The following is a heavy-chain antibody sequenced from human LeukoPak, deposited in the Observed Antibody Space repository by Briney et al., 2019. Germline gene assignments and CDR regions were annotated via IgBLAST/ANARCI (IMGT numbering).Heavy chain of an antibody. CDR1: RDSVSSNSAA. D-gene: IGHD4-17*01. Sequence: SQTLSLTCAISRDSVSSNSAAWDSIRQSPSSGLGWLGRTYYRSKWYNEYAVSVKSRLSITPDTSKNHFSLQLNFVTPEDTATYYCAGAYGTYLHFDYWGQGSPVTVSS. CDR2: TYYRSKWYN. V-gene: IGHV6-1*01. J-gene: IGHJ4*02. CDR3: AGAYGTYLHFDY.